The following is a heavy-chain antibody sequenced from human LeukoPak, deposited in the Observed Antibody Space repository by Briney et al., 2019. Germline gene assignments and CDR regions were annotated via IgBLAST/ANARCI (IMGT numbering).Heavy chain of an antibody. J-gene: IGHJ3*02. CDR3: AKSPRYYYDSSGYFPDAFDI. D-gene: IGHD3-22*01. V-gene: IGHV3-11*03. CDR2: ISSSSSYT. Sequence: PGGSLRLSCAASGFTFSDYYMSWIRQAPGKGLEWVSYISSSSSYTNYADSVKGRFTISRDNAKNSLYLQMNSLRAEDTAVYYCAKSPRYYYDSSGYFPDAFDIWGQGTMVTVSS. CDR1: GFTFSDYY.